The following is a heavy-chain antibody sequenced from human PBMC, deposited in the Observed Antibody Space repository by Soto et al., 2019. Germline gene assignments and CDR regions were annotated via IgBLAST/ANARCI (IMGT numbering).Heavy chain of an antibody. Sequence: ASVKVSCKASGGTFSSYAISWVRQAPGQGLEWMGGIIPIFGTANYAQKFQGRVTITADESTSTAYMELSSLRSEDTAVYYCASIPPGRTAMSWVDYWGQGTLVTVSS. D-gene: IGHD5-18*01. CDR3: ASIPPGRTAMSWVDY. J-gene: IGHJ4*02. V-gene: IGHV1-69*13. CDR2: IIPIFGTA. CDR1: GGTFSSYA.